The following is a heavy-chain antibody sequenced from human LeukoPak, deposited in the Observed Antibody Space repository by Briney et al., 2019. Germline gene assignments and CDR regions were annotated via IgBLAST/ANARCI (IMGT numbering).Heavy chain of an antibody. D-gene: IGHD3-10*02. V-gene: IGHV1-69*13. Sequence: APVKVSCKASGGTFISYAISWVRQAPGQGLEWMGGIIPIFGTANYAQKFQGRVTITADESTSTAYMELSSLRSEDTAVYYCCCPGSYTPSYYYYGMDVWGQGTTVTVSS. CDR3: CCPGSYTPSYYYYGMDV. CDR2: IIPIFGTA. J-gene: IGHJ6*02. CDR1: GGTFISYA.